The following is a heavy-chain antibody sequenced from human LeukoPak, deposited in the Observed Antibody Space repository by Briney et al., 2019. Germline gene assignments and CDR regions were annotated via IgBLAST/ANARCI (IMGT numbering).Heavy chain of an antibody. CDR2: IYSGGST. CDR1: GFTVSSNY. J-gene: IGHJ4*02. CDR3: AKVVNSGYYYYFDY. D-gene: IGHD3-22*01. Sequence: PGGSLRLSCAASGFTVSSNYMSWVRQAPGKGLEWVSVIYSGGSTYYADSVKGRFTISRDNSKNTLYLQMHSLRVEDTAVYYCAKVVNSGYYYYFDYWGQGSLVTVSS. V-gene: IGHV3-53*01.